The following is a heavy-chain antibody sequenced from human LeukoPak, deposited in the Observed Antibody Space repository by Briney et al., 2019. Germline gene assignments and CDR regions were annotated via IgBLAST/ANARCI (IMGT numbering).Heavy chain of an antibody. CDR3: ARDSGSSGWYKGIDY. V-gene: IGHV4-34*01. D-gene: IGHD6-19*01. Sequence: SETLSLTCAVYGGSFSGYYWSWIRQPPGKGLEWIGEINHSGSTNYNPSLKSRVTISVDTSKNQFSLKLSSVTAADTAVYYCARDSGSSGWYKGIDYWGQGTLVTVSS. J-gene: IGHJ4*02. CDR1: GGSFSGYY. CDR2: INHSGST.